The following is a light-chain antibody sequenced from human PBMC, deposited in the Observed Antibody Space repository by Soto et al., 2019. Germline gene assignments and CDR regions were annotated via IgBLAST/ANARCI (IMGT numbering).Light chain of an antibody. CDR1: SSDVGGYNY. CDR2: EVT. J-gene: IGLJ1*01. Sequence: QSALTQPPSASGSPGQSVTISCTGTSSDVGGYNYVSWFQQHPGKAPKLMIYEVTKRPSGVPDRFSGSKSANTASLTVSGLEAEDDADYYCSSNAGSSFYVFGTGTKLTVL. V-gene: IGLV2-8*01. CDR3: SSNAGSSFYV.